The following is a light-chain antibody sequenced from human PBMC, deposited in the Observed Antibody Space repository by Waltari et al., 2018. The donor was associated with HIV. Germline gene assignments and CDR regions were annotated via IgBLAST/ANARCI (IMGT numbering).Light chain of an antibody. CDR1: WSVGSL. J-gene: IGKJ4*01. Sequence: ENVLTQSPVTLSLSPGETATLSCRATWSVGSLLAWYHQKPGQVPRLLIYDASTRATGIPVRFSGSGSGTDFTLTISSLEPEDLGVYFCQQRSNWPPTFGGGPGWRSN. CDR3: QQRSNWPPT. V-gene: IGKV3-11*01. CDR2: DAS.